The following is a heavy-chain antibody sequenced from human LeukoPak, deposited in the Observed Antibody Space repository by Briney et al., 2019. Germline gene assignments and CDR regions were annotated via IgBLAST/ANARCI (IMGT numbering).Heavy chain of an antibody. D-gene: IGHD3-22*01. V-gene: IGHV4-34*01. CDR3: ARAKGLFYYDSSGYYYFDY. Sequence: SETLSLTCAVYGGSFSGYYWSWIRQPPGKGLEWIGEINHSGSTNYNPSLKSRVTMSVDTSKNQFSLILSSVTAADTAVYYCARAKGLFYYDSSGYYYFDYWGQGTLVTVSS. J-gene: IGHJ4*02. CDR2: INHSGST. CDR1: GGSFSGYY.